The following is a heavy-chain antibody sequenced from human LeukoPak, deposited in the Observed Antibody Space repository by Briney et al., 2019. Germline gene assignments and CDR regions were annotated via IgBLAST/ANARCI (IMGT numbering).Heavy chain of an antibody. D-gene: IGHD6-13*01. Sequence: PSETLSLACTVSGGSISNYYWAWIRQPPGKELEWIGHIYYSGGTNYNPSLRSRVTISVDTSKNQFSLKLSSVTAADTAVYYCARQVAAAGAIDYWGQGTLVTVSS. V-gene: IGHV4-59*08. J-gene: IGHJ4*02. CDR1: GGSISNYY. CDR3: ARQVAAAGAIDY. CDR2: IYYSGGT.